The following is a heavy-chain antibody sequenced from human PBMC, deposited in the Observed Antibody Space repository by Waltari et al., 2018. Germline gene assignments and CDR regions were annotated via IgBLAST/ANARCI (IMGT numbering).Heavy chain of an antibody. J-gene: IGHJ6*02. D-gene: IGHD5-12*01. CDR3: ARGFKGGTRGYSGYVTGFYGMDV. V-gene: IGHV4-34*01. Sequence: QVQLQQWGAGLLKPSETLSLTCAVYGGSFSGYYWSWIRQPPGKGLEWIGEINHSGSTNYNPSLKSRVTISVDTSKNQFSLKLSSVTAADTAVYYCARGFKGGTRGYSGYVTGFYGMDVWGQGTTVTVSS. CDR2: INHSGST. CDR1: GGSFSGYY.